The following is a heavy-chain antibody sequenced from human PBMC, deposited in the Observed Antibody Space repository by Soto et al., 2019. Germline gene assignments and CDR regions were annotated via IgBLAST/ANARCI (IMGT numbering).Heavy chain of an antibody. CDR2: ISSNGGST. J-gene: IGHJ4*02. CDR3: ARGGRGYEFDC. D-gene: IGHD5-12*01. CDR1: GFTLSRYD. Sequence: ELPLVESGGDLVQPGGSLRLSCAASGFTLSRYDMQWVRQAPGKGLQYVSAISSNGGSTDYAYSVKGRFTISRDTSKNTLYLQMGSLRAEDMAVYYCARGGRGYEFDCWGQGTMVTVSS. V-gene: IGHV3-64*01.